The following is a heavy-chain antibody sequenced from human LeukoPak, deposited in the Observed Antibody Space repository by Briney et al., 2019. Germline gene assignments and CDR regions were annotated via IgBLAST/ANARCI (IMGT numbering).Heavy chain of an antibody. D-gene: IGHD1-26*01. CDR1: GYSFNNFW. J-gene: IGHJ4*02. CDR2: IYPGDSDT. Sequence: GESLKISCKGSGYSFNNFWIAWVRQMPGKGLEWMGIIYPGDSDTRYSPSFQGQVTISADKSIDTASLQWSSLGASDTAMYYCARTSGSYYKRSLDLWGQGTLVTVSS. V-gene: IGHV5-51*01. CDR3: ARTSGSYYKRSLDL.